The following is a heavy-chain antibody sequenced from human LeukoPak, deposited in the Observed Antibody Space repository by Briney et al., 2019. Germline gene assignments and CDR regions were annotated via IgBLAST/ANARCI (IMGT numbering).Heavy chain of an antibody. Sequence: PSETLSLTCTVSGGSISSGSYYWRWIRQPAGKGLEWIGRIYTSGSTNYNPSLKSRVTISVDTSKNQFSLKLSSVTAADTAVYYCASGPTGAQYYFDYWGQGTLVTVSS. CDR2: IYTSGST. CDR1: GGSISSGSYY. J-gene: IGHJ4*02. CDR3: ASGPTGAQYYFDY. V-gene: IGHV4-61*02.